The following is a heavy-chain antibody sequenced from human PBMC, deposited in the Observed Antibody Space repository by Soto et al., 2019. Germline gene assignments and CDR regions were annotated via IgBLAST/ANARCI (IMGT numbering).Heavy chain of an antibody. CDR2: ISYDGSNK. CDR3: ARDRGSGLYYYGMDD. CDR1: GFTFSSYA. Sequence: XGSLRLSCAASGFTFSSYAMHWVRQAPGKGLEWVAVISYDGSNKYYADSVKGRFTISRDNSKNTLYLQMNSLRAEDTAVYYCARDRGSGLYYYGMDDWGQGTTVTVSS. J-gene: IGHJ6*02. V-gene: IGHV3-30-3*01. D-gene: IGHD3-10*01.